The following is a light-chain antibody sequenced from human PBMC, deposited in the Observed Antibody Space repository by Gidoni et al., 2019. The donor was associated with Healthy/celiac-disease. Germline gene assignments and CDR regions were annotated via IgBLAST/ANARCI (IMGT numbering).Light chain of an antibody. J-gene: IGKJ4*01. V-gene: IGKV3-15*01. CDR3: QQYNNWPALT. Sequence: EIVMTQSLATLSVSPGERATLSCRASQSVSSNLAWYQQKPGQAPRLLIYGASTRATGIPAGFSGSGSGTEFTLTNSSMQSEDFAVYYCQQYNNWPALTFGGGTKVEIK. CDR1: QSVSSN. CDR2: GAS.